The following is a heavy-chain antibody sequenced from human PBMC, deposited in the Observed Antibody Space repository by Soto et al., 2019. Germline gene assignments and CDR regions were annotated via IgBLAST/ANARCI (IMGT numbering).Heavy chain of an antibody. CDR2: IHYSGST. V-gene: IGHV4-59*01. J-gene: IGHJ4*02. D-gene: IGHD2-15*01. CDR3: TKYRRTDAEGYSFDY. Sequence: SETLSLTCTVSGGSISDSHWLWLRQTPGKVLEGVGYIHYSGSTNYNPSLKSRVTMSVDSAKNQFSLQLSSVTAADTAVYFCTKYRRTDAEGYSFDYWGQGALVTVSS. CDR1: GGSISDSH.